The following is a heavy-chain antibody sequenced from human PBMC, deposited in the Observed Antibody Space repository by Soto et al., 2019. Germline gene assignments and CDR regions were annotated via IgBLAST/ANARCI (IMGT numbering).Heavy chain of an antibody. Sequence: SVKVSCTASGGTFSSDSFSWVRQAPGQGLEWMGGIIPMFDTPIYAQKFQDRVTITADESTSTAYMQLSSLRSGDTAVYYCARSGGLDRDFNYWGQGSLVTVSS. J-gene: IGHJ4*02. V-gene: IGHV1-69*13. CDR1: GGTFSSDS. CDR3: ARSGGLDRDFNY. D-gene: IGHD2-15*01. CDR2: IIPMFDTP.